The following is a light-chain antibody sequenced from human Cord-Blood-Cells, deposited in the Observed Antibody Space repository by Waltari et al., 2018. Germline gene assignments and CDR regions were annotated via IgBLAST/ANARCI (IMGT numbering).Light chain of an antibody. V-gene: IGLV2-11*01. Sequence: QSALTQPRSVSGSPGQSVTISCTGTSSDVGGYNYVSWYQQHPGKAPKLMIYDVSKRPSVVPDRFSGSKSGNTASLTISGLQAEDEADYYCCSYAGSYTSYVFGTVTKVTVL. CDR2: DVS. CDR1: SSDVGGYNY. CDR3: CSYAGSYTSYV. J-gene: IGLJ1*01.